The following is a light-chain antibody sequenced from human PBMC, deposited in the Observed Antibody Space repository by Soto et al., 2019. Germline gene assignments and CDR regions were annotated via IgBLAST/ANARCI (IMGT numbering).Light chain of an antibody. V-gene: IGKV4-1*01. CDR2: WAS. Sequence: DIVMTQSPDSLAVSLGERATINCKSSQRVLYSSSNKNYLAWYQQKPGQPPKLLIYWASTRESGVPDRFSGSGSGTEFTLNISSLQAEDVAVYYCQQYCSSPWTFGQGTKVEIK. CDR3: QQYCSSPWT. J-gene: IGKJ1*01. CDR1: QRVLYSSSNKNY.